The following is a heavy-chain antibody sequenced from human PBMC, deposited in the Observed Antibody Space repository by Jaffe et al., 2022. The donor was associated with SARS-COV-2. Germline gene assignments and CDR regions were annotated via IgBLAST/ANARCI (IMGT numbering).Heavy chain of an antibody. D-gene: IGHD6-13*01. J-gene: IGHJ6*02. Sequence: EVQLVESGGGLVKPGGSLRLSCAASGFTFSSYSMNWVRQAPGKGLEWVSSISSSSSYIYYADSVKGRFTISRDNAKNSLYLQMNSLRAEDTAVYYCARDRSGIAAAGFIYYGMDVWGQGTTVTVSS. V-gene: IGHV3-21*01. CDR1: GFTFSSYS. CDR3: ARDRSGIAAAGFIYYGMDV. CDR2: ISSSSSYI.